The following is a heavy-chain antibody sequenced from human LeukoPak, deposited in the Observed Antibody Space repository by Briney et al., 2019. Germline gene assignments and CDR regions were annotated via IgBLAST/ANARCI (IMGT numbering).Heavy chain of an antibody. Sequence: PSETLSLTCTVSGGSISSGDYYWRWIRQPPGKGLEWIGYIYYSGSTYYNPSLKSRVTISVDTSENQLSLKLSSVTAADTAVYYCARETGEYSSSIDYWGQGTLVTVSS. V-gene: IGHV4-30-4*08. CDR3: ARETGEYSSSIDY. D-gene: IGHD6-6*01. J-gene: IGHJ4*02. CDR2: IYYSGST. CDR1: GGSISSGDYY.